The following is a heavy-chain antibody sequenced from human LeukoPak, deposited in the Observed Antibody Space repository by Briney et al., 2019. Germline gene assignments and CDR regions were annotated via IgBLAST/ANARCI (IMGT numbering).Heavy chain of an antibody. CDR3: ARGYYGSGSYYQAFDY. D-gene: IGHD3-10*01. CDR1: GGSISSYY. CDR2: IYYSGST. V-gene: IGHV4-59*01. J-gene: IGHJ4*02. Sequence: SETLSLTCTVSGGSISSYYWSWIRQPPGKGLEWIGYIYYSGSTNYNPSLKSRVTISVDTSKNQFSLKLSSVTAADTAVYYCARGYYGSGSYYQAFDYWGQGTLVTVSS.